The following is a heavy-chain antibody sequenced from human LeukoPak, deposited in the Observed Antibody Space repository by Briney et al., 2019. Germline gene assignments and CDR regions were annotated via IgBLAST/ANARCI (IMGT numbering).Heavy chain of an antibody. V-gene: IGHV3-53*01. Sequence: QPGGSLRLSCAASGFTVSSSYMNWVRQAPGKGLEWVSVSYTGGSTYYADSVKGRFTISRDNSKNTLYLQMNSLRAEDTAVYYCARDANKKNYFDCWGQGTLVTVSS. J-gene: IGHJ4*02. CDR3: ARDANKKNYFDC. CDR1: GFTVSSSY. CDR2: SYTGGST. D-gene: IGHD2/OR15-2a*01.